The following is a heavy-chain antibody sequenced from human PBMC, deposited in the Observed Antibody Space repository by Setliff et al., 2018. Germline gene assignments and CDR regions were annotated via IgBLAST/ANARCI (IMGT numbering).Heavy chain of an antibody. CDR1: GYSFTSYW. Sequence: GESLKISCKGSGYSFTSYWIAWVRQMPGKGLEWMGIIYPGDSDTRYSPSFQGRVTISADRSTRTAYLQWSSLKASGTAFYYCARSDYGDYFAWDSYGMDVWGQGTTVTVSS. J-gene: IGHJ6*02. V-gene: IGHV5-51*01. CDR3: ARSDYGDYFAWDSYGMDV. CDR2: IYPGDSDT. D-gene: IGHD4-17*01.